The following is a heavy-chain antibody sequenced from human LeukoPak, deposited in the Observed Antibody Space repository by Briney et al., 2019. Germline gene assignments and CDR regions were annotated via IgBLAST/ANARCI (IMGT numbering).Heavy chain of an antibody. Sequence: PGGSLRLSCEASGFIFTTSAFSWVRQAPGRGLEWVSFISSGGGTTSHSDSVRGRFTISRDNSKNTVSLYMHSLRAEDTAIYYCAKERRSSMDVWGNGTTVTVSS. D-gene: IGHD6-6*01. CDR2: ISSGGGTT. CDR1: GFIFTTSA. CDR3: AKERRSSMDV. J-gene: IGHJ6*03. V-gene: IGHV3-23*01.